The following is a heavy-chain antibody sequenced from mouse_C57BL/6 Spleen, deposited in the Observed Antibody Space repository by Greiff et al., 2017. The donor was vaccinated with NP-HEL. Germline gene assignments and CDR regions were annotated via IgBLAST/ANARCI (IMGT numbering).Heavy chain of an antibody. CDR3: ARRYDYEGYAMDY. CDR1: GFTFSDYG. D-gene: IGHD2-4*01. Sequence: EVQLQQSGGGLVKPGGSLKLSCAASGFTFSDYGMHWVRQAPEKGLEWVAYISSGSSTIYYADTVKGRFTISRDNAKNTLFLQMTSLRSEDTAMYYCARRYDYEGYAMDYWGQGTSVTVSS. CDR2: ISSGSSTI. J-gene: IGHJ4*01. V-gene: IGHV5-17*01.